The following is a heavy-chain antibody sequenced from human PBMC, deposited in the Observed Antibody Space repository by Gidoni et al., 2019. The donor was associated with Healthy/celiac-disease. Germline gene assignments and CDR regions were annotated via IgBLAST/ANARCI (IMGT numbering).Heavy chain of an antibody. CDR1: GFTFSSYW. CDR3: ARDLVGDYGAFDI. CDR2: IKQDGSEK. J-gene: IGHJ3*02. Sequence: EVQLVESGGGLVQPGGSLSLSCAASGFTFSSYWMRWVRQAPGKGLEWVANIKQDGSEKYYVDSVKGRFTISRDNAKNSLYLQMNSLRAEDTAVYYCARDLVGDYGAFDIWGQGTMVTVSS. V-gene: IGHV3-7*01. D-gene: IGHD4-17*01.